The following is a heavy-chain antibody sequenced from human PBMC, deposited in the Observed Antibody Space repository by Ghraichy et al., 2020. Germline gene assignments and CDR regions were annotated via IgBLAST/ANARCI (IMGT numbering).Heavy chain of an antibody. CDR3: ARGPMGSGRHFDY. CDR2: INHSGST. J-gene: IGHJ4*02. D-gene: IGHD3-10*01. V-gene: IGHV4-34*01. CDR1: GGSFSGYY. Sequence: SETLYLTCAVYGGSFSGYYWSWIRQPPGKGLEWIGEINHSGSTNYNPSLKSRVTISVDTSKNQFSLKLSSVTAADTAVYYCARGPMGSGRHFDYWGQGTLVTVSS.